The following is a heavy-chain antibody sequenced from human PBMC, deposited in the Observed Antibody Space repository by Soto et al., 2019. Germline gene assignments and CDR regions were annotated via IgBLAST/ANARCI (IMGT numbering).Heavy chain of an antibody. CDR2: ISAHNGNT. D-gene: IGHD1-1*01. Sequence: QVHLVQSGAEVKKPGASVKVSCQGSGYAFTTYGITWVRQAPGQGLEWMGWISAHNGNTNYAQKLQGRVTVTRDTSSSTAYMALRSLRYYETAVYYCARGRYGDYWGQAALVTVSS. CDR1: GYAFTTYG. V-gene: IGHV1-18*01. J-gene: IGHJ4*02. CDR3: ARGRYGDY.